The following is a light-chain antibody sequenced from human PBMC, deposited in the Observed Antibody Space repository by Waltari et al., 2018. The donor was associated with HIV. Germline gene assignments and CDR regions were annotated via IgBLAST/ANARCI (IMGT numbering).Light chain of an antibody. CDR2: GNS. Sequence: QSVLTQPPSVSGAPGQRVTFSCTGSSSNIGAGDAVHWYQQLPGTAPKLLIYGNSNRPSGVPDRFSGSKSGTSASLAITGLQAEDEADYYCQSYDSSLRGSVFGGGTKLTVL. CDR3: QSYDSSLRGSV. CDR1: SSNIGAGDA. V-gene: IGLV1-40*01. J-gene: IGLJ2*01.